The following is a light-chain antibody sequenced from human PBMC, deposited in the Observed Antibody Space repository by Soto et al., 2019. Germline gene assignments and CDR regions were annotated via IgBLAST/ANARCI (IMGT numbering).Light chain of an antibody. J-gene: IGKJ1*01. CDR2: AAS. CDR3: QQHNSYPPWT. Sequence: DIQMTQSPSSLSASVGDRVTITCRASQGIRNDLAWYQQKPGKAPKRLIYAASSLQSVVPSRFSGSGSGTEFTLTISSLQPEDFATYYCQQHNSYPPWTFGQGTKVEVK. CDR1: QGIRND. V-gene: IGKV1-17*01.